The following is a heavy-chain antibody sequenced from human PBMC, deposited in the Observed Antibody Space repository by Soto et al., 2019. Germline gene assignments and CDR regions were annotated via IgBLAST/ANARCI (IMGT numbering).Heavy chain of an antibody. CDR3: ARQEPSWGWFDP. CDR2: IDPSDSYT. J-gene: IGHJ5*02. D-gene: IGHD1-1*01. Sequence: ESVKISFTGSGYSFTSYWISWVRQMPGKGLEWMGRIDPSDSYTNYSPSFQGHVTISADKSISTAYLQWSSLKASDTAMYYCARQEPSWGWFDPWGQGTLVTVSS. CDR1: GYSFTSYW. V-gene: IGHV5-10-1*01.